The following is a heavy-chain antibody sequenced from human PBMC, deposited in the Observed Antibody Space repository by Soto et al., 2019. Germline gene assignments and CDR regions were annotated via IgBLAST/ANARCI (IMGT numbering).Heavy chain of an antibody. CDR2: ISFDESNK. V-gene: IGHV3-30*18. CDR3: AKGSSGYSYGYFWFDP. CDR1: GFTFSSYG. Sequence: GGSLRLSCAASGFTFSSYGMHWVRQAPGKGLEWVAGISFDESNKYYADSVKGRFTISRDNSKNTLYLQMNSLRAEDTAVYYCAKGSSGYSYGYFWFDPWGQGTLVTVSS. D-gene: IGHD5-18*01. J-gene: IGHJ5*02.